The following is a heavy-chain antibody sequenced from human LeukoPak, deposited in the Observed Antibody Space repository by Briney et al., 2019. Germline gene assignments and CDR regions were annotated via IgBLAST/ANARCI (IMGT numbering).Heavy chain of an antibody. J-gene: IGHJ6*03. D-gene: IGHD2-15*01. V-gene: IGHV3-21*01. CDR1: GFTFSSYT. CDR2: ISSSSTYI. CDR3: ARFNCYTRNYYYYYMDV. Sequence: GGSLRLSCAASGFTFSSYTMNWVRQAPGKGLEWVSSISSSSTYINYADSVKGRFTISRDNAKNSLYLQMNSLRAEDTAVYYCARFNCYTRNYYYYYMDVWGKGTTVTVSS.